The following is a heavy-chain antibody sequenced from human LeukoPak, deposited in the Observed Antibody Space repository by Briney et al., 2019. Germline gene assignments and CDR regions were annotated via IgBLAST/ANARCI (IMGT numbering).Heavy chain of an antibody. V-gene: IGHV4-59*01. Sequence: PSATLSLTCTVSGGSISRYYWSRIRRPPGKGLEWIGYIDDSGNTNYNPSLKSQVTISVDKSKNQFSLKLSFVTAADTAMYYCARSDYHNSGSHTVFDAFDIWGQGTRVTVSS. CDR3: ARSDYHNSGSHTVFDAFDI. J-gene: IGHJ3*02. D-gene: IGHD3-10*01. CDR1: GGSISRYY. CDR2: IDDSGNT.